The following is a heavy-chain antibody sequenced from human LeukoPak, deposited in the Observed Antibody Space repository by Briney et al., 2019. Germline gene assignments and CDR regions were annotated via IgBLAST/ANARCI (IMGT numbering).Heavy chain of an antibody. CDR2: ISWNSGSL. CDR1: GFTFNDYA. CDR3: AKADSGWPLYYFDY. V-gene: IGHV3-9*01. Sequence: GGSLRPSCVASGFTFNDYAMHWVRQAPGKGLEWVSGISWNSGSLGYADSVKGRFTISRDNARNSLYLQMNSLRAEDTAFYYCAKADSGWPLYYFDYWGQGTLVTVSS. J-gene: IGHJ4*02. D-gene: IGHD6-19*01.